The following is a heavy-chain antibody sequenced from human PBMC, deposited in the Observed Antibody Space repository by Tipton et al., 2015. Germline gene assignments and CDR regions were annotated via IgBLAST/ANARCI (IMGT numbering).Heavy chain of an antibody. Sequence: TLSLTCTVSGASISSPNSFWGWIRQPPGKGLEYIGYIFYSGDTNYNPSLKSRVSMSVDTSKNQISLTLTSVTAADTAVYYCARHKDSGTYPLDYWGQGTLVTVSS. CDR3: ARHKDSGTYPLDY. CDR2: IFYSGDT. CDR1: GASISSPNSF. J-gene: IGHJ4*02. V-gene: IGHV4-61*01. D-gene: IGHD3-10*01.